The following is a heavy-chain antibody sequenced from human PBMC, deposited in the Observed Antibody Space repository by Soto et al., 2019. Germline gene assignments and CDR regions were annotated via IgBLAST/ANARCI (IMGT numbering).Heavy chain of an antibody. V-gene: IGHV3-48*02. D-gene: IGHD3-22*01. CDR1: GFTFSSYS. J-gene: IGHJ4*02. Sequence: WSLRLSCAASGFTFSSYSMNWVRQAPGKGLEWVSYISSSSSTIYYADSVKGRFTISRDNAKNSLYLQMNSLRDEDTAVYYCASTSYYYDSSGYSYWGQGTLVTVSS. CDR2: ISSSSSTI. CDR3: ASTSYYYDSSGYSY.